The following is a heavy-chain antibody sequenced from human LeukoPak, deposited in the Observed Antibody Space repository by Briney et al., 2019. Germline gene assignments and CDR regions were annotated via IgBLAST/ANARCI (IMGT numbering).Heavy chain of an antibody. V-gene: IGHV4-34*01. CDR3: ARGSLFWSGYANWFDP. J-gene: IGHJ5*02. CDR2: VNHSGST. CDR1: GGSFSGYY. Sequence: SETLSLTCAVYGGSFSGYYWSWIRQPPGKGLEWIGEVNHSGSTNYSPSLKSRVTISVDTSKNQFSLKLSSVTAADTAAYYCARGSLFWSGYANWFDPWGQGTLVTVSS. D-gene: IGHD3-3*01.